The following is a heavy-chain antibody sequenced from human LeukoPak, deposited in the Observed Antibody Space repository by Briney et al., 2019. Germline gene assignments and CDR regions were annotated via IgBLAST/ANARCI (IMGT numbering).Heavy chain of an antibody. CDR1: GGSFSGYY. CDR3: ARVTTIFGVVIGRMYSGYYFDY. V-gene: IGHV4-34*01. J-gene: IGHJ4*02. CDR2: INRSGST. D-gene: IGHD3-3*01. Sequence: SETLSLTCAVYGGSFSGYYWSWIRQPPGKGLEWIGEINRSGSTNYNPSLKSRVTISVDTSKNQFSLKLSSVTAADTAVYYCARVTTIFGVVIGRMYSGYYFDYWGQGTLVTVSS.